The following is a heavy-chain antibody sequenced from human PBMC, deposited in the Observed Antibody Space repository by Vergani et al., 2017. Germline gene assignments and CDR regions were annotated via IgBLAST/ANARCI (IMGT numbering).Heavy chain of an antibody. V-gene: IGHV1-2*02. CDR1: GGTFSSYT. J-gene: IGHJ4*02. D-gene: IGHD2-8*01. CDR3: ARSRVYAIHHFDY. CDR2: INPNSGGT. Sequence: QVQLVQSGAEVKKPGSSVKVSCKASGGTFSSYTISWVRQAPGQGLEWMGWINPNSGGTKYAQKFQGRVTMTRDTSISTAYMELSRLRSDDTAVFYCARSRVYAIHHFDYWGQGTLVTVSS.